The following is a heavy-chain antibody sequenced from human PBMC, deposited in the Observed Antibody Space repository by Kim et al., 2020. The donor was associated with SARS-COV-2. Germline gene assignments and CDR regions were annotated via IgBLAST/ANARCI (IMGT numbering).Heavy chain of an antibody. CDR1: GGSISSSSYY. CDR2: IYYSGST. J-gene: IGHJ4*02. D-gene: IGHD2-15*01. Sequence: SETLSLTCTVSGGSISSSSYYWGWIRQPPGKGLEWIGSIYYSGSTYYNPSLKSRVTISVDTSKNQFSLKLSSVTAADTAVYYCARQRAVLFRPYYFDYWGQGTLVTVSS. CDR3: ARQRAVLFRPYYFDY. V-gene: IGHV4-39*01.